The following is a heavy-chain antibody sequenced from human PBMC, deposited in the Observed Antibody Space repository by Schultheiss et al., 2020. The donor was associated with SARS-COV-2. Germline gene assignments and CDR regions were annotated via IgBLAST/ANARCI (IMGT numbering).Heavy chain of an antibody. J-gene: IGHJ4*02. CDR2: ITASGGTT. Sequence: GESLKISCSASGFTFSSYAMNWVRQAPGKGLEWVSTITASGGTTYYADSVKGRFTISRDSSKNTLFLQMNSLRAEDTAIYYCARGSGGSYTNDYWGQGTLVTVSS. V-gene: IGHV3-23*01. CDR1: GFTFSSYA. CDR3: ARGSGGSYTNDY. D-gene: IGHD1-26*01.